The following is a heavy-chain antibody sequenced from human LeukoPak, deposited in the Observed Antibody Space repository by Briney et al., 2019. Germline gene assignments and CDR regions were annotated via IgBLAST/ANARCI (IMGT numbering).Heavy chain of an antibody. V-gene: IGHV4-34*01. Sequence: SETLSLTCAVYGGSFSGYYWSGIREPPGKGLEWIGQFNHSGSTKYNPSLKSRVTISVDTSKNQFTLKLSSVTAADTAVYYCARVSVVPAAPYYYYYYYMDVWGKGTTVTVSS. J-gene: IGHJ6*03. CDR1: GGSFSGYY. D-gene: IGHD2-2*01. CDR2: FNHSGST. CDR3: ARVSVVPAAPYYYYYYYMDV.